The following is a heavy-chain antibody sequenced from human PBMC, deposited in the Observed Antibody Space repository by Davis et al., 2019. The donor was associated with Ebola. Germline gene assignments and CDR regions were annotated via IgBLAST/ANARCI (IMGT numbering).Heavy chain of an antibody. D-gene: IGHD3-10*02. CDR2: ISTNTGKP. Sequence: AASVKVSCKASGHAFTTYALNWVRQAPGQGLEWLGWISTNTGKPTYAQGFTGRFVFSLDTSVSTAYVQISDLKAEDTAVYYCARSTMSQDAFDIWGQGTMVTVSS. V-gene: IGHV7-4-1*02. J-gene: IGHJ3*02. CDR3: ARSTMSQDAFDI. CDR1: GHAFTTYA.